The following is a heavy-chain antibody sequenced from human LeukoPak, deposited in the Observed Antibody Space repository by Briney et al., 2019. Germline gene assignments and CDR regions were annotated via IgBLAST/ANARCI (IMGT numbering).Heavy chain of an antibody. CDR3: ARTYYYESSRYYNYYYYMDV. CDR1: GFTFSSYW. CDR2: INQDGSRT. J-gene: IGHJ6*03. D-gene: IGHD3-22*01. V-gene: IGHV3-74*01. Sequence: GGSLRLSCAASGFTFSSYWMHWVRQAPGKGLGWVARINQDGSRTNYEDSVKGRFTISRDNAKNTLYLQLNSLRAEDTAVYYSARTYYYESSRYYNYYYYMDVWGKRATVTVSS.